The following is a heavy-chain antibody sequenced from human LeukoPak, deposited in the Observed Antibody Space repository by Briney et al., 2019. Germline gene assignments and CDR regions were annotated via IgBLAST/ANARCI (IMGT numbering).Heavy chain of an antibody. V-gene: IGHV3-15*01. CDR2: IKSKTDGGTT. D-gene: IGHD3-16*02. CDR1: GFTFSNAW. Sequence: GGSLRLXCAASGFTFSNAWMSWVRQAPGKGLESVGRIKSKTDGGTTDYAAPVKGRFTISRDDSKNTLYLQMNSLKTEDAAVYYCTSFGSYRLYYWGQGTLVTMSS. CDR3: TSFGSYRLYY. J-gene: IGHJ4*02.